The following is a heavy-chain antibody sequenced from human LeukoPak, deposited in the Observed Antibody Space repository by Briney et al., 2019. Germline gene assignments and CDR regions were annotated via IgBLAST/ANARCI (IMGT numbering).Heavy chain of an antibody. CDR2: INPSGGST. CDR3: ARPGSPYSGYDWHFDY. Sequence: GASVKVSCKASGYTFTSYYIHWVRQAPGQGLEWMGFINPSGGSTSYAQKFQGRVTMTRDTSTSTVYMELSSLRSEDTAVYYCARPGSPYSGYDWHFDYWGQGTLVTVSS. J-gene: IGHJ4*02. V-gene: IGHV1-46*01. D-gene: IGHD5-12*01. CDR1: GYTFTSYY.